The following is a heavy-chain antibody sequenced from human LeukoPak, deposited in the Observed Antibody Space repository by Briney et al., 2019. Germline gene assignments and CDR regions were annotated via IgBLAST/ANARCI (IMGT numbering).Heavy chain of an antibody. Sequence: SQTLSLTCAISGDSFSSNGASWIWIRQSPSRGLEWLGRTYYRSQQWHSDYAPSVKVRITLNPDTSKNQFSLQLNSMTPEDTAVYYSRREADFGVVYNWGQGTLVNGSS. CDR3: RREADFGVVYN. D-gene: IGHD3-3*01. J-gene: IGHJ4*02. CDR2: TYYRSQQWHS. CDR1: GDSFSSNGAS. V-gene: IGHV6-1*01.